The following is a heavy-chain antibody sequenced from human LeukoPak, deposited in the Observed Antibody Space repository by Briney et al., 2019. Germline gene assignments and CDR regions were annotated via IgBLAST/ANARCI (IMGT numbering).Heavy chain of an antibody. D-gene: IGHD6-13*01. Sequence: ASVKVSCKASGYTFTSYDINWVRQATGQGLEWMGWMNPNSGNTGYAQKFQGRVTMTRNTSISTAYMELSSLRSEDTAVYYCARGIRRLGSCWGFNYYYYMDVWGKGTTVTVSS. J-gene: IGHJ6*03. CDR3: ARGIRRLGSCWGFNYYYYMDV. CDR2: MNPNSGNT. V-gene: IGHV1-8*01. CDR1: GYTFTSYD.